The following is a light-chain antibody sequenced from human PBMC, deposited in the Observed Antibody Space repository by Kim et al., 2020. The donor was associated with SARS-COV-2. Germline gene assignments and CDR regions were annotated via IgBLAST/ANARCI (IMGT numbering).Light chain of an antibody. CDR1: KLGDKY. CDR2: QDR. V-gene: IGLV3-1*01. CDR3: QAWDSSSAV. Sequence: VPQGQKASIPCSGDKLGDKYACWYQKKPGQPPVVVIYQDRKRTSGIPERFAGSNSGNTATLTISGTQAMDEADYYCQAWDSSSAVFGGGTQLTVL. J-gene: IGLJ3*02.